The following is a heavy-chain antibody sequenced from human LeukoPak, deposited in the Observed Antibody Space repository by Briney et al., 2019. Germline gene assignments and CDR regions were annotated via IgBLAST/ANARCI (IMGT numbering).Heavy chain of an antibody. Sequence: GRSLRLSCAASGFTFSSYAMHWVRQAPGKGLEWVAVISYDGSNKYYADSVKGRFTISRDNSKNTLYLQMNSLRAEDTAAYYCARDQSEMATIHLDYWGQGTLVTVSS. J-gene: IGHJ4*02. CDR1: GFTFSSYA. CDR2: ISYDGSNK. D-gene: IGHD5-12*01. CDR3: ARDQSEMATIHLDY. V-gene: IGHV3-30-3*01.